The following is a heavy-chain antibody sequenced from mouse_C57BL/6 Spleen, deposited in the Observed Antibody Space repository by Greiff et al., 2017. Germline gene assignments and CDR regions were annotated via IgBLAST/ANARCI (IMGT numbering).Heavy chain of an antibody. D-gene: IGHD1-1*01. Sequence: VQLQESGAELMKPGASVKLSCKATGYTFTGYWIEWVKQRPGHGLEWIGEILPGSGSTNYNEKFKGKATFTADTSSNTAYMQLSSLTTEDSASYYCARGGTTVVATDYYAMDYWGQGTSVTVSS. V-gene: IGHV1-9*01. J-gene: IGHJ4*01. CDR2: ILPGSGST. CDR1: GYTFTGYW. CDR3: ARGGTTVVATDYYAMDY.